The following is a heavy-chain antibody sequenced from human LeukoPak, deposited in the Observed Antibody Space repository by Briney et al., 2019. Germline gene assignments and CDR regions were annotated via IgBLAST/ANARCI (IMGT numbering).Heavy chain of an antibody. CDR3: ARGKLLLLADEVDY. V-gene: IGHV1-3*01. D-gene: IGHD2-15*01. J-gene: IGHJ4*02. Sequence: GGSLRLSCAASGYTFTSYAMHWVRQAPGQRLEWMGWINAGNGNTKYSQKFQGRVTITRDTSASTAYMELSSLRSEDTAVYYCARGKLLLLADEVDYWGQGTLVTVSS. CDR2: INAGNGNT. CDR1: GYTFTSYA.